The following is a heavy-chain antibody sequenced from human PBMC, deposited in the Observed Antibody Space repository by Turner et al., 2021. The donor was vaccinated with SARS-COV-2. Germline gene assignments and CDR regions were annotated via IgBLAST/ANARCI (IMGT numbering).Heavy chain of an antibody. CDR3: ARDHWGNVVVVTANHYYYGMDV. V-gene: IGHV3-30-3*01. Sequence: QVQLVESGGGVVQPGRSLRLSCADSAFTFSSYAMHWVRQAPGKGLEWVAVISYDGSNKYYADSVKGRFTISRDNSKNTLYLQMNSLRAEDTAVYYCARDHWGNVVVVTANHYYYGMDVWGQGTTVTVSS. CDR2: ISYDGSNK. CDR1: AFTFSSYA. J-gene: IGHJ6*02. D-gene: IGHD2-21*02.